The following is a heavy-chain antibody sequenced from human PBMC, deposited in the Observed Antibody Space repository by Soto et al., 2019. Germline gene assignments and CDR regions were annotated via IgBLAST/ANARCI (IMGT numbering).Heavy chain of an antibody. CDR1: GGTFSSYA. CDR2: IIPIFGTA. D-gene: IGHD3-3*01. Sequence: QVQLVQSGAEVKKPGSSVKVSCKASGGTFSSYAISWVRQAPGQGLEWMGGIIPIFGTANYAQKFQGRVTITADESPSTAHMELSSLRSEDRAVYSCAKSGYRDSYSHYGMDVWGQGTTVTVSS. V-gene: IGHV1-69*12. J-gene: IGHJ6*02. CDR3: AKSGYRDSYSHYGMDV.